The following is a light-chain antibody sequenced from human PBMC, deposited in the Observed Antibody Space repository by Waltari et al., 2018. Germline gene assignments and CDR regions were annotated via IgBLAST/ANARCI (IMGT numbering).Light chain of an antibody. J-gene: IGLJ3*02. CDR3: QVGHSGVNSWV. CDR1: NIGSQS. V-gene: IGLV3-21*04. CDR2: FDK. Sequence: SYVLTQPPSVSVAPSKTATITCGGDNIGSQSVHWYKQRSGQAPLLVLYFDKNRPSGIPERFSGANSVNTATLTINRVEAGDEADYYCQVGHSGVNSWVFGGGTKLTVL.